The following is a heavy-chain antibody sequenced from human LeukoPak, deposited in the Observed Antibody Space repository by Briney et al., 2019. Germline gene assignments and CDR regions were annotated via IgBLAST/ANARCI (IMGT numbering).Heavy chain of an antibody. CDR1: GYTFTGYY. D-gene: IGHD3-22*01. CDR3: ARVPYYDSSLGY. V-gene: IGHV1-2*02. J-gene: IGHJ4*02. CDR2: INPNSGGT. Sequence: ASAKVSCKASGYTFTGYYMHWVRQAPGQGLEWMGWINPNSGGTNYAQKFQGRVTMTRDTSISTAYMELSRLRSDDTAVYYCARVPYYDSSLGYWGQGTLVTVSS.